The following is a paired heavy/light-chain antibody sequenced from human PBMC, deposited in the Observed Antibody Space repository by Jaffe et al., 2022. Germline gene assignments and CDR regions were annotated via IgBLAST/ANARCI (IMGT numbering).Light chain of an antibody. CDR3: SSYTGSSTLVV. CDR1: SSDVGRYNY. J-gene: IGLJ2*01. CDR2: GVS. Sequence: QSALTQPASVSGSPGQSITISCTGTSSDVGRYNYVSWYQQHPGKAPKLMIFGVSDRPSGVSNRFSGSKSGNTASLTISGLQAEDEADYYCSSYTGSSTLVVFGGGTKLTVL. V-gene: IGLV2-14*01.
Heavy chain of an antibody. CDR2: ISGSGGST. V-gene: IGHV3-23*01. CDR3: AKGDGLATWGFMDV. CDR1: GFTFSSYA. D-gene: IGHD5-12*01. J-gene: IGHJ6*03. Sequence: EVQLLESGGGLVQPGGSLRLSCAASGFTFSSYAMSWVRQAPGKGLEWVSAISGSGGSTYYADSVKGRFTISRDNSKNTLYLQMNSLRAEDTAVYYCAKGDGLATWGFMDVWGKGTTVTVSS.